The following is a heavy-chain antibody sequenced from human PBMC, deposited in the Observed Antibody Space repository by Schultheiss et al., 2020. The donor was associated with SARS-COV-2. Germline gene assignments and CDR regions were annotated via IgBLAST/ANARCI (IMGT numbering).Heavy chain of an antibody. D-gene: IGHD2-2*01. CDR3: AKDLLGPAADHYYFDY. CDR2: ISSSSSYI. J-gene: IGHJ4*02. Sequence: GGSLRLSCAASGFTFSDYYMSWIRQAPGKGLEWVSSISSSSSYIYYADSVKGRFTISRDNAKNSLYLQMNSLRAEDTAVYYCAKDLLGPAADHYYFDYWGQGTLVTVSS. V-gene: IGHV3-11*05. CDR1: GFTFSDYY.